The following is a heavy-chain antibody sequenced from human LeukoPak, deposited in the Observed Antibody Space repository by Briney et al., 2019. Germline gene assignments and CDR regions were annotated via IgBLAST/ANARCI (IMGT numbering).Heavy chain of an antibody. Sequence: SETQSLTCAVSGDSMSDHYWSWIRQPPGMTLEWIGYIYASGSTNYNPSLKGRVTISLDTSKNHFSLRLRSVTAADTALYYCARHYRKDYPDSGSSQYFHYIDVWGKGTTVTVSS. CDR2: IYASGST. CDR3: ARHYRKDYPDSGSSQYFHYIDV. CDR1: GDSMSDHY. D-gene: IGHD3-10*01. V-gene: IGHV4-4*09. J-gene: IGHJ6*03.